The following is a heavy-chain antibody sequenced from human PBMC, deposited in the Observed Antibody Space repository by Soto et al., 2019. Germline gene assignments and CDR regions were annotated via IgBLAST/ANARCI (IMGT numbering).Heavy chain of an antibody. Sequence: PGGSLRLSCTGSGFTFSSSTMTWVRQGPGKGLEWVSSISSSSSYIYFADSLKGRFTISRDNAKNSLYLQMNSLRAEDTAVYYCARHIVYKSAVWGQETQVTVSS. CDR1: GFTFSSST. CDR3: ARHIVYKSAV. D-gene: IGHD1-20*01. J-gene: IGHJ4*02. CDR2: ISSSSSYI. V-gene: IGHV3-21*06.